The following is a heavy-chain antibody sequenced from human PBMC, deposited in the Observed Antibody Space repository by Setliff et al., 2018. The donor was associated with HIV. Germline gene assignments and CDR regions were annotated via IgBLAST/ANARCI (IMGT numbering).Heavy chain of an antibody. D-gene: IGHD6-19*01. CDR3: ARGPPGYSSGWYYGSLGYMDV. J-gene: IGHJ6*03. CDR1: GGSISSYY. Sequence: PSEPLSLTCTVSGGSISSYYWSWIRQPPGKGLEWIGYIYYSGSTNYNPSLKSRVTISVDTSKNQFSLKLSSVTAADTAVYYCARGPPGYSSGWYYGSLGYMDVWGKGTTVTVSS. CDR2: IYYSGST. V-gene: IGHV4-59*01.